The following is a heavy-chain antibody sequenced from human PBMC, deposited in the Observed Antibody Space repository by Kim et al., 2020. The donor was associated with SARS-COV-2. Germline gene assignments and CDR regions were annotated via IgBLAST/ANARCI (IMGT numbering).Heavy chain of an antibody. J-gene: IGHJ4*02. V-gene: IGHV3-43*01. D-gene: IGHD3-3*01. CDR3: AKGGGFWSGYWLDY. Sequence: ADSVKGRITISRDNSTNSLYLQMNSLRTEDTALYYCAKGGGFWSGYWLDYWGQGTLVTVSS.